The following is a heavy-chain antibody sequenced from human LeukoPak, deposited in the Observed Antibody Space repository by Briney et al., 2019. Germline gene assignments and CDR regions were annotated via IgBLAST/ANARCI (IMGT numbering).Heavy chain of an antibody. D-gene: IGHD2-21*02. J-gene: IGHJ4*02. CDR3: ATNVTYSFDN. CDR1: AYSISSGYY. V-gene: IGHV4-38-2*01. Sequence: SETLSLTCAVSAYSISSGYYWGWIRQPPGKGLEWIGSIHHGGSTYYNPSVKSRITISIDRSKNQFSLKLNSVTAADSAVYYCATNVTYSFDNWGQGTLVTVSS. CDR2: IHHGGST.